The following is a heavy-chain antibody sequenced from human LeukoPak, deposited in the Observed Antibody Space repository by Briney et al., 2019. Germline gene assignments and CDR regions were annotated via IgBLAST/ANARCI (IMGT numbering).Heavy chain of an antibody. J-gene: IGHJ4*02. V-gene: IGHV3-30*04. Sequence: PGRSLRLFCAASGFTFSSYATHWARHAPGKGLEWVAVISYDGSNKYYADSVKGRFTIPRDNSRNTLYLQMNSLRGTDTAVYYCARRGVYSGSYTFDYWGQGTLVTVSS. CDR2: ISYDGSNK. CDR3: ARRGVYSGSYTFDY. D-gene: IGHD1-26*01. CDR1: GFTFSSYA.